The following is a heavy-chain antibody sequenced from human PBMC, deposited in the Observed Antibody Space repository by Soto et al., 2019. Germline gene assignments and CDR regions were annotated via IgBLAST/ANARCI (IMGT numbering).Heavy chain of an antibody. CDR3: ARDKPSPPNYDILTGPFDY. J-gene: IGHJ4*02. CDR2: ISSSSSYI. D-gene: IGHD3-9*01. V-gene: IGHV3-21*01. CDR1: GFTFSSYS. Sequence: GGSLRLSCAASGFTFSSYSMNWVRQAPGKGLEWVSSISSSSSYIYYAESVKGRFTISRDNAKNSLYLQMNSLRAEDTAVYYCARDKPSPPNYDILTGPFDYWGQGTLVTVSS.